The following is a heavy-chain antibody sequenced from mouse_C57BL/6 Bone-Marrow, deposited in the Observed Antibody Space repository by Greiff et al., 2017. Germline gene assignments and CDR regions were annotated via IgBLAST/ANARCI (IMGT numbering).Heavy chain of an antibody. CDR1: GFTFSDYY. Sequence: EVKLVESEGGLVQPGSSMKLSCTASGFTFSDYYMAWVRQVPEKGLEWVANINYDGSSTYYLDSLTSRFIISRDNAKHILYLQMSSLKSEDTATYYCASDNYYAAFDYWGQGTTLTVSA. D-gene: IGHD1-1*01. CDR2: INYDGSST. J-gene: IGHJ2*01. CDR3: ASDNYYAAFDY. V-gene: IGHV5-16*01.